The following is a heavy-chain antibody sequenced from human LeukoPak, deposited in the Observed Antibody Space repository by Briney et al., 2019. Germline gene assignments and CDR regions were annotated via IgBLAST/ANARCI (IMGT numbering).Heavy chain of an antibody. V-gene: IGHV5-51*01. CDR1: GYSFTNYW. Sequence: GESLKISCKGSGYSFTNYWIGWVRQMPGKGLEWMGIIYPGDSDTRYSPSFQGQVTFSADKSISATYLQWSSMKASDTAMYYCARRQGCSSTSCPPDYWGQGTLVTVSS. CDR3: ARRQGCSSTSCPPDY. D-gene: IGHD2-2*01. CDR2: IYPGDSDT. J-gene: IGHJ4*02.